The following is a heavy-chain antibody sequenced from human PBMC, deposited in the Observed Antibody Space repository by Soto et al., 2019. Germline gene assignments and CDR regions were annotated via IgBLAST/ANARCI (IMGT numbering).Heavy chain of an antibody. Sequence: PGGSLRLSCAASGFTFDDYAMHWVRQTPGKGLEWVSGISWNSGSIGYADSVKGRFTISRDNAKNSPYLQMNSLRAEDTALYYCAKDPRRYYYDSSGPYYFDYWGQGTLITVSS. D-gene: IGHD3-22*01. J-gene: IGHJ4*02. CDR1: GFTFDDYA. CDR3: AKDPRRYYYDSSGPYYFDY. CDR2: ISWNSGSI. V-gene: IGHV3-9*01.